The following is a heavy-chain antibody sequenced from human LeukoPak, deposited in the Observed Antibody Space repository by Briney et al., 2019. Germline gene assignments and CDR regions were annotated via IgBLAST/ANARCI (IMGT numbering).Heavy chain of an antibody. V-gene: IGHV3-21*01. CDR3: ARDSETYYYGSGSYKSRGGFDY. Sequence: GGSLTLLCPPCGLILSSYSVNWARHARGEGLEWVSSISSSRSYIYYTHSVEGRFTTSRDNAKNSLYLQRNSLRAEDTAVYYCARDSETYYYGSGSYKSRGGFDYWGQGTLVTVSS. D-gene: IGHD3-10*01. CDR2: ISSSRSYI. J-gene: IGHJ4*02. CDR1: GLILSSYS.